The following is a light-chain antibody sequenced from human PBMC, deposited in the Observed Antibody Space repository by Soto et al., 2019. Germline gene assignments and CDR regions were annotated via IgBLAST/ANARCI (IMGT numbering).Light chain of an antibody. Sequence: DIVMTQSPDSLAVSLGERATINCKSSQSVLFSSNNENYLAWYQQKPGQPPKLLIYWASTRESGVPDRFSGSGSGTDFTLTITSLQAEDVAVYYCQQYYITPPTFGQGTKVEIK. V-gene: IGKV4-1*01. CDR1: QSVLFSSNNENY. CDR2: WAS. J-gene: IGKJ1*01. CDR3: QQYYITPPT.